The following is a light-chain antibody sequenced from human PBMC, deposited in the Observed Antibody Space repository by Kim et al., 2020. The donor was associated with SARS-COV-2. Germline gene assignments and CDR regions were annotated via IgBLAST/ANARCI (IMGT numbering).Light chain of an antibody. CDR1: QSINSC. CDR2: DAS. CDR3: QQYDTSPA. V-gene: IGKV1-5*01. Sequence: DIQMTQSPSTLSASVGDRVTITCRASQSINSCLAWYQQKPGKAPKLLIYDASSLESGVPPRFSGSGTGTEFTLTISSLQPDDFATYYCQQYDTSPAFGEGTKVDIK. J-gene: IGKJ1*01.